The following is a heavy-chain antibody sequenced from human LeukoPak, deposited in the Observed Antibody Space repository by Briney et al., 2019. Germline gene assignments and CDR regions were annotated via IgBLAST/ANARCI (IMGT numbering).Heavy chain of an antibody. V-gene: IGHV3-53*01. CDR3: AALARDY. D-gene: IGHD3-16*02. Sequence: GGSLRLSCTVSGFIVSSTYMTWVRQAPGKGLEWVSVIHNDGSTYHADSVKGRFTISRDNSKNTLYLQMNSLRVEDTAAYYCAALARDYWGQGTLVTVSS. CDR1: GFIVSSTY. CDR2: IHNDGST. J-gene: IGHJ4*02.